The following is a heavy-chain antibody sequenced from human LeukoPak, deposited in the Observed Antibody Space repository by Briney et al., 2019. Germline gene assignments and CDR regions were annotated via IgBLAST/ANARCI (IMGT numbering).Heavy chain of an antibody. CDR1: GDSVSSKNGA. CDR2: TYYRSKWYN. Sequence: SQTLSLTCVVSGDSVSSKNGAWNWIRQSPSRGLEWLGRTYYRSKWYNDYAESMEGRMTISQDTSKNQYSLHLNSVTPDDTAVYYCARDFGTTDWHTFDYWGQGTLVTVSS. D-gene: IGHD3-9*01. V-gene: IGHV6-1*01. CDR3: ARDFGTTDWHTFDY. J-gene: IGHJ4*02.